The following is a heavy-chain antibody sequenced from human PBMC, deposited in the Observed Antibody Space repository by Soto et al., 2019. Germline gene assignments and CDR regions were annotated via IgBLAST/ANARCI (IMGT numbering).Heavy chain of an antibody. CDR1: GYSISSGYY. J-gene: IGHJ5*02. Sequence: SETLSLTCAVSGYSISSGYYWGWIRQPPGEGLEWIGTIYHSGGTYYSPSLKSRVTISVDTSKNQFSLKLSSVTAGDTAVYYCAREYQGLVWFDPWGQGTLVTVSS. V-gene: IGHV4-38-2*02. CDR3: AREYQGLVWFDP. CDR2: IYHSGGT. D-gene: IGHD2-8*02.